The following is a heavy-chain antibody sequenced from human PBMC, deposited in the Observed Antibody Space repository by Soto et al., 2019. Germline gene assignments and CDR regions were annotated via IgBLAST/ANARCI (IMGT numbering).Heavy chain of an antibody. J-gene: IGHJ5*02. CDR3: ARLTVDTAMDPISDWFDP. CDR2: MNPNSGNT. D-gene: IGHD5-18*01. Sequence: ASVKVSCKASGYTFTSYDINWVRQVTGQGLEWMGWMNPNSGNTGYAQKFQGRVTMTRNTSISTAYMELSSLRSEDTAVYYCARLTVDTAMDPISDWFDPWGQGTLVTVSS. V-gene: IGHV1-8*01. CDR1: GYTFTSYD.